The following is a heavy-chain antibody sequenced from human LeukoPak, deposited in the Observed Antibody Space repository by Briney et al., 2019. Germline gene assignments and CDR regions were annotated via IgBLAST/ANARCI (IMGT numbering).Heavy chain of an antibody. V-gene: IGHV3-15*01. CDR2: IKSKTDSGTT. CDR1: GFTFSNAW. Sequence: GGSLRLSCAASGFTFSNAWMSWVRQAPGKGLEWVGGIKSKTDSGTTDYPAPVKGRFTISRDDSKNTLYLQMNSLKTEDTAVYYCTTEYYYGSGRYSLFDYWGQGTLVTVSS. CDR3: TTEYYYGSGRYSLFDY. J-gene: IGHJ4*02. D-gene: IGHD3-10*01.